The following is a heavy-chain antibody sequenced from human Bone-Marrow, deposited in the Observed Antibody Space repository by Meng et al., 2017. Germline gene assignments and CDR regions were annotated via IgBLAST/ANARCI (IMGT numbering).Heavy chain of an antibody. CDR2: IKEDGSTK. D-gene: IGHD3-10*01. Sequence: GESLKISCAASGFTFSGYWMSWVRQAPGKGPEWVANIKEDGSTKDYVDSVKGRFTISRDNAKNSLYLQINSLRAEDTAVYYCARDLFRGTQPDYWGQGTLVTVSS. V-gene: IGHV3-7*01. J-gene: IGHJ4*02. CDR1: GFTFSGYW. CDR3: ARDLFRGTQPDY.